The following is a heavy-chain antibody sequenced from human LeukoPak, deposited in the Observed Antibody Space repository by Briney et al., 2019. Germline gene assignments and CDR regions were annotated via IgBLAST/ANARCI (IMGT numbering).Heavy chain of an antibody. CDR3: AKGGYDILTGYYSYYYYGMDV. CDR1: GFTFSNYW. J-gene: IGHJ6*02. Sequence: GGSLRLSCAASGFTFSNYWMSWVRQAPGKGLEWVANIKQDGSEKYYVDSVKGRFTISRDNAKNSLYLQMNSLRVEDTAIYYCAKGGYDILTGYYSYYYYGMDVWGQGTTVTVSS. CDR2: IKQDGSEK. D-gene: IGHD3-9*01. V-gene: IGHV3-7*03.